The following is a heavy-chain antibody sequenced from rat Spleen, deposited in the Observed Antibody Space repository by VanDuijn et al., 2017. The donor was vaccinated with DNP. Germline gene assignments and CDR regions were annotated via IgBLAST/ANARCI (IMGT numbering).Heavy chain of an antibody. V-gene: IGHV3-1*01. CDR3: ARWSTFFDY. CDR2: ISYSGGT. Sequence: EVQLQESGPGLVKPSQSLSLTCSVTGSSITSNYWGWIREFPGNKMVYIGHISYSGGTHYNPSLKSRISITRDTSKNQFFLQLNSVTTEDTATYYCARWSTFFDYWGQGVMVTVSS. J-gene: IGHJ2*01. D-gene: IGHD3-1*01. CDR1: GSSITSNY.